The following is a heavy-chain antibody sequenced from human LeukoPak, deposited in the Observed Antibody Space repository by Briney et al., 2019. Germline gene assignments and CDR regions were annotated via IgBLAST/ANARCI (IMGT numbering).Heavy chain of an antibody. V-gene: IGHV3-30*18. Sequence: PGGSLRLSCAASGFTFSDYGMPWVRQAPGKGLEWVALISRDGNDKYYSDSVKGRFTISRDNSKNTLFLQMNSLRAEDTAVYYCAKQGSLPWYYYSMDVWGQGTTVTVSS. CDR3: AKQGSLPWYYYSMDV. CDR1: GFTFSDYG. D-gene: IGHD2-15*01. CDR2: ISRDGNDK. J-gene: IGHJ6*02.